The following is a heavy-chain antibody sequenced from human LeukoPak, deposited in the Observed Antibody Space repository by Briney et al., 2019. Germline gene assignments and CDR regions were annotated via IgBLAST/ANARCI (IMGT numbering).Heavy chain of an antibody. CDR2: IYYSGST. J-gene: IGHJ2*01. Sequence: SETLSLTCTVSGGSISSSSYYWGWIRQPPGKGLEWIGSIYYSGSTYYNPSLKSRVTISVDTSKNQFSLKLSSVTAADTAVYYCARLSSSWSRTLYWYFDLWGRGTLVTVSS. CDR3: ARLSSSWSRTLYWYFDL. D-gene: IGHD6-13*01. V-gene: IGHV4-39*07. CDR1: GGSISSSSYY.